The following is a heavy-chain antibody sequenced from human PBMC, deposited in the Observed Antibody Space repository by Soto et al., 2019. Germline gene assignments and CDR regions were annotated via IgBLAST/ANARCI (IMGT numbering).Heavy chain of an antibody. V-gene: IGHV1-69*13. J-gene: IGHJ6*02. CDR3: ARDDATYCGGDCYRYFYYGMDV. CDR2: IIPMFPTA. CDR1: GGTFSNHA. D-gene: IGHD2-21*02. Sequence: ASVKVSCKASGGTFSNHAISWVRQAPGQGLEWVGGIIPMFPTADYAQRFQGRVTITADDSTTTIYMELSGLRSEDTAMYYCARDDATYCGGDCYRYFYYGMDVWGQGTTVTVSS.